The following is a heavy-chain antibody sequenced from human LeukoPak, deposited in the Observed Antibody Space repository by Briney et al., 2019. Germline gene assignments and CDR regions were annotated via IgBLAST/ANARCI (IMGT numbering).Heavy chain of an antibody. V-gene: IGHV4-39*01. Sequence: SETLSLTCTVSGVSISSRSHYWGWIRQPPGKGLEWIGSIHYSGNTYYSPSLKSRVTISIDMSKNQFSLKLSSMTAADTAIYYCARHKNLGVAPFDYWGQGTLVTVSS. D-gene: IGHD3-16*01. CDR3: ARHKNLGVAPFDY. J-gene: IGHJ4*02. CDR2: IHYSGNT. CDR1: GVSISSRSHY.